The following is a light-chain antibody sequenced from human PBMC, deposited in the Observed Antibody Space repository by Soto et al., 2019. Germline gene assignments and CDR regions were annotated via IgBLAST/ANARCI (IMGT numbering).Light chain of an antibody. CDR3: QQYKDYPLT. CDR2: KAS. J-gene: IGKJ4*01. Sequence: DIQMTQSPSTLSASVGDRVTITCRASQSIGTWLAWYQQKPGKAPNLLIYKASSLESGVPSRFSGSGSGTGFTLTISSLQPDDFATYYCQQYKDYPLTFGGGTKVEIK. V-gene: IGKV1-5*03. CDR1: QSIGTW.